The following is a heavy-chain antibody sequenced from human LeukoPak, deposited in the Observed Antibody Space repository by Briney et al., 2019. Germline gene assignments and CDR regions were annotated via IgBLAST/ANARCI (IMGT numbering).Heavy chain of an antibody. CDR3: AREWQYQFDY. V-gene: IGHV4-30-2*01. CDR2: IYHSGST. Sequence: SQTLSLTCTVSGGSISSGGYYWSWIRQPPGKGLEWIGYIYHSGSTYYNPSLKSRVTLSIDTSKNQFSLKVTSVTAADTAVYYCAREWQYQFDYWGQGTLVTVSS. D-gene: IGHD4-11*01. CDR1: GGSISSGGYY. J-gene: IGHJ4*02.